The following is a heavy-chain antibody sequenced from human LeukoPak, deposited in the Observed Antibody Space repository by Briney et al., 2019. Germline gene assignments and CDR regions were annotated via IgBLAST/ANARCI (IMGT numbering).Heavy chain of an antibody. CDR1: GGSISSNDW. Sequence: SETLSLTCAVSGGSISSNDWWNWVRQPPGKGLEWIGEIYHSGRTNYNPPLKSRVTISVDKSRNQFSLKLSPVTAADTAVYYCARDHLKDYGGNFRAFDIWGQGTMVTVSS. CDR3: ARDHLKDYGGNFRAFDI. V-gene: IGHV4-4*02. CDR2: IYHSGRT. D-gene: IGHD4-23*01. J-gene: IGHJ3*02.